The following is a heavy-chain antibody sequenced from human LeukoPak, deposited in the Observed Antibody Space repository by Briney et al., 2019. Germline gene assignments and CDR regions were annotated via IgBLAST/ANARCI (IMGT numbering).Heavy chain of an antibody. Sequence: GASVKVSCKASGYTFTSNGISWVRQAPGQGLEWMGWISAYNGNTNYAQKLQGRVTMTTDTSTSTAYMELRNLRADDTAMYYCARDRAGPLTALIRGHIKEIPWGQGTLVTVSS. J-gene: IGHJ5*02. V-gene: IGHV1-18*01. CDR3: ARDRAGPLTALIRGHIKEIP. CDR1: GYTFTSNG. CDR2: ISAYNGNT. D-gene: IGHD3-10*01.